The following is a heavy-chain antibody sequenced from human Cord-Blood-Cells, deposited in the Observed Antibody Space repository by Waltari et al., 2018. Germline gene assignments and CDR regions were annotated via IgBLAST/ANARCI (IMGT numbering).Heavy chain of an antibody. CDR1: GYTFTGSS. J-gene: IGHJ6*03. Sequence: QVQLVQSGAEVKKPGASVKVSCKASGYTFTGSSLHWVRPAPGQGLEWMGWINPNSGGTNYAQKFQGRVTMTRDTSISTAYMELSRLRSDDTAVYYCARDLDLLYYYYMDVWGKGTTVTVSS. D-gene: IGHD2-15*01. CDR2: INPNSGGT. V-gene: IGHV1-2*02. CDR3: ARDLDLLYYYYMDV.